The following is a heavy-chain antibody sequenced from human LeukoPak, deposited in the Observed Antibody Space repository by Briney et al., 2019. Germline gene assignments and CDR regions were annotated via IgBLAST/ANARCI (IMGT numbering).Heavy chain of an antibody. Sequence: GGSLRLSCAASGFTFSSYAMSWVRQAPGKGLEWVSAISGSGGSTYYADSVKGRFTISRDTSKNTLFLQMNSLRAEDTAVYYCARGQPGVAAAGNLDYWGQGTLVTVSS. J-gene: IGHJ4*02. V-gene: IGHV3-23*01. CDR3: ARGQPGVAAAGNLDY. CDR2: ISGSGGST. D-gene: IGHD6-13*01. CDR1: GFTFSSYA.